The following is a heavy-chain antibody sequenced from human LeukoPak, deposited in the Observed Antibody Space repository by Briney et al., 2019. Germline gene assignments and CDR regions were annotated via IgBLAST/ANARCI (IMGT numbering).Heavy chain of an antibody. J-gene: IGHJ4*02. CDR3: VKDGGRDTAAAYY. CDR2: ILRNSGSI. V-gene: IGHV3-9*01. D-gene: IGHD6-13*01. Sequence: GGSLRLSCAASGFTFDDYAMHWVRQAPGKGLEWVSGILRNSGSIGYADSVMGRFTISRDDAKNSLYLQMNSLRAEDTALYYCVKDGGRDTAAAYYWGQGTLVSVSS. CDR1: GFTFDDYA.